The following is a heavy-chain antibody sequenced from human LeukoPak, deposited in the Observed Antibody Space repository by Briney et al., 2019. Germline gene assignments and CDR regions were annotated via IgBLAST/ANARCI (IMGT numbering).Heavy chain of an antibody. Sequence: GGSLRLSCAASGFTFSSYEMNWVRQAPGKGLEWVSYISSSGSTIYYADSVKGRFTISRDNAKNSQYLQMNSLRAEDTAVYYCARVFGGAIDYWGQGTLVTVSS. V-gene: IGHV3-48*03. CDR1: GFTFSSYE. CDR2: ISSSGSTI. J-gene: IGHJ4*02. CDR3: ARVFGGAIDY. D-gene: IGHD3-16*01.